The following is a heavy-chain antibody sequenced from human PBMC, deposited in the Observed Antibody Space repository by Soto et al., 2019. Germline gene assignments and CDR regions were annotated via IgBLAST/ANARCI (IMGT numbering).Heavy chain of an antibody. CDR1: GASISSYF. J-gene: IGHJ4*02. Sequence: QVRLQESGPGLVKPSETLSLTCTVSGASISSYFLSWIRQPPGTGLEWIGYIYYSRSTNYNPSLKNRVTISIDTPRNQFSLRLNSVTAADTAVYYCARRESVAGHFDSWGQGTLVTVSS. CDR3: ARRESVAGHFDS. D-gene: IGHD6-19*01. V-gene: IGHV4-59*08. CDR2: IYYSRST.